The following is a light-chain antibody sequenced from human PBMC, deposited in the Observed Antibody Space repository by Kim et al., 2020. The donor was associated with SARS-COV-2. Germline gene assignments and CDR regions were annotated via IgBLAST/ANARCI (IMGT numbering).Light chain of an antibody. CDR3: QQRDNWPGWT. CDR2: DAS. J-gene: IGKJ1*01. V-gene: IGKV3-11*01. CDR1: QSVATH. Sequence: SPGERATVSCGASQSVATHLAWYQHKPGQAPRLLIYDASHRATGIPDRFSGSGSGTDFTLTISSLEPEDFAVYYCQQRDNWPGWTFGQGTKVDIK.